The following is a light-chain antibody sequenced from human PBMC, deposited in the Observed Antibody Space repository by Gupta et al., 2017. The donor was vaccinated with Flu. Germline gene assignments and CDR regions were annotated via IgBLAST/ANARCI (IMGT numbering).Light chain of an antibody. CDR3: TLYTTTSTPWV. CDR2: DVT. V-gene: IGLV2-14*01. J-gene: IGLJ3*02. CDR1: SSDIGSSTY. Sequence: QSALTQPASVPGSPGQSVAISCTGTSSDIGSSTYVSWYQHHPGKAPKLMISDVTNRPSGVSNRFSGSKSGNTASLTISGLQAEDEGYYYCTLYTTTSTPWVFGGGTKLTVL.